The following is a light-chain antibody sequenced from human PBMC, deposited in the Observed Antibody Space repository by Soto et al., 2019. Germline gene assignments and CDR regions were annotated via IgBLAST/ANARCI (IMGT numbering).Light chain of an antibody. CDR1: QSVSSNS. V-gene: IGKV3-20*01. CDR3: QHYGSSPPMYT. Sequence: EIVLTQSPGTLSVSPGERATLSCRASQSVSSNSLVWYQQKPGQAPRRLIYGASIRATGNPDRFSGSGSGTDFTLTLSRLEPEDFGVYYCQHYGSSPPMYTFSQGTKLEIK. CDR2: GAS. J-gene: IGKJ2*01.